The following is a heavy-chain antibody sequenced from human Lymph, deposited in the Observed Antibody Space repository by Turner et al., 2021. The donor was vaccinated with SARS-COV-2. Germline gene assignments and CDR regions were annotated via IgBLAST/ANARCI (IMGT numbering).Heavy chain of an antibody. D-gene: IGHD3-3*01. V-gene: IGHV1-2*02. J-gene: IGHJ6*02. CDR1: GYTFTGSY. CDR3: ARDVERYNDFWSGYSGGYGMDV. CDR2: INRNRGGT. Sequence: QVQLVQSGPEVKKPGASVKVSCKASGYTFTGSYIHWVRQAPGQGLERMGWINRNRGGTNYAQKFQGRVTMTRDTSISAAYTELSRLMSDDTAVYDCARDVERYNDFWSGYSGGYGMDVWGQGTTVTVSS.